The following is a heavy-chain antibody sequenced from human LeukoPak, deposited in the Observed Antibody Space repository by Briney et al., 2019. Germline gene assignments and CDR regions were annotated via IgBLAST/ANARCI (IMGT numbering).Heavy chain of an antibody. D-gene: IGHD3-10*01. CDR1: GGTFSSYA. Sequence: GSSVKVSCKSSGGTFSSYAISWVRQAPGQGLEWMGGIIPIFGTANYAQKFQGRVTITADESTSTAYMGLSSLRSEDTAVYYCARGTSTMVRGVIRADYFDYWGQGTLVTVSS. CDR3: ARGTSTMVRGVIRADYFDY. V-gene: IGHV1-69*01. CDR2: IIPIFGTA. J-gene: IGHJ4*02.